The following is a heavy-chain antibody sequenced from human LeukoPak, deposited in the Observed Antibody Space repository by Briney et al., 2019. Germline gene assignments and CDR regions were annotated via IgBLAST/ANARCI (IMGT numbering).Heavy chain of an antibody. V-gene: IGHV5-51*01. CDR1: GYSFTSYW. D-gene: IGHD4-17*01. CDR3: ARNPPDYGDYGWVDY. CDR2: IYPGDSDT. J-gene: IGHJ4*02. Sequence: GESLKISCKGSGYSFTSYWIGWVRQMPGKGLEWMGIIYPGDSDTRYSPSFQGQVTISADKSISTAYLQWSSLKASDTAMYYCARNPPDYGDYGWVDYWGQGTLVTVSS.